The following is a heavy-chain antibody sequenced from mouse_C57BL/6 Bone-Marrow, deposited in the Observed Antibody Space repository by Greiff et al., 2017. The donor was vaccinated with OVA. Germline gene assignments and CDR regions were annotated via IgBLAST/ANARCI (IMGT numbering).Heavy chain of an antibody. CDR1: GYTFTDYY. D-gene: IGHD2-1*01. CDR2: INPNNGGT. Sequence: EVQLQQSGPELVKPGASVKISCKASGYTFTDYYMNWVKQSHGKSLEWIGDINPNNGGTSYNQKFKGKATLTVDKSSSTAYMELRSLTSEDSAVYYCARGLPRWFAYWGQGTLVTVAA. V-gene: IGHV1-26*01. J-gene: IGHJ3*01. CDR3: ARGLPRWFAY.